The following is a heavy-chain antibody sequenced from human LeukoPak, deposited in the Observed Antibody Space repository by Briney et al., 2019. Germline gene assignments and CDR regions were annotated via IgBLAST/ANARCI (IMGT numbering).Heavy chain of an antibody. Sequence: GASVKVSCKASGYTFTTYGVNWVRQAPGQGLEWMGWISGYDGNTKYAQRFQGRVTMTTDTSTSTAYMDLRSLRSDDTAVYYCAREGGWSSTSCPLDYWGQGTLVTVSS. CDR1: GYTFTTYG. CDR3: AREGGWSSTSCPLDY. D-gene: IGHD2-2*01. CDR2: ISGYDGNT. V-gene: IGHV1-18*04. J-gene: IGHJ4*02.